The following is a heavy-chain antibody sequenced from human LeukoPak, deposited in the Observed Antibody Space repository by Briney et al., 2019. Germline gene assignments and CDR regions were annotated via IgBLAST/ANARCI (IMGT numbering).Heavy chain of an antibody. D-gene: IGHD6-6*01. V-gene: IGHV4-34*01. J-gene: IGHJ4*03. Sequence: PSETLSLTCAVYGGSFSGYYWSWIRQPPGKGLEWIGEINHSGSTNYNPSLKSRVTISVDTSKNQFSLKLSSVTAADTAVYYCARGREEYYFDYWGQGTMVTVSS. CDR3: ARGREEYYFDY. CDR2: INHSGST. CDR1: GGSFSGYY.